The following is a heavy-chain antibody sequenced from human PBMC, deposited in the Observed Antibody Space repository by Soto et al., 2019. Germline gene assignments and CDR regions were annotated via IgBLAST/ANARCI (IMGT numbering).Heavy chain of an antibody. V-gene: IGHV3-9*01. Sequence: EVQLVESGGGLVQPGRSLRLSCVASGFTFDDYVMHWVRQVPGKGLEWVSGISWNSGNIDYAVSVKGRFTISRDNAMTSLYLQMNSLRPEATALYYCARSLTAVPSSLDYWGQGTRLTVSS. J-gene: IGHJ4*02. CDR1: GFTFDDYV. D-gene: IGHD2-2*01. CDR3: ARSLTAVPSSLDY. CDR2: ISWNSGNI.